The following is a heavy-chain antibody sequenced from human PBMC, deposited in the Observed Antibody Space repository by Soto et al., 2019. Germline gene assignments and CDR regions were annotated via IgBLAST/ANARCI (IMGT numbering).Heavy chain of an antibody. D-gene: IGHD5-12*01. CDR1: GFTFNIYA. CDR2: ISFDGTKK. J-gene: IGHJ6*02. CDR3: VKDRVPGAYGHYYGMDV. V-gene: IGHV3-30-3*01. Sequence: LRLSCAASGFTFNIYALHWVRQAPGKGLEWVAVISFDGTKKYYSDSVKGRLTISRDNSKDTLHLQMNSLRAEDTAIYFCVKDRVPGAYGHYYGMDVWGQGTTVTVSS.